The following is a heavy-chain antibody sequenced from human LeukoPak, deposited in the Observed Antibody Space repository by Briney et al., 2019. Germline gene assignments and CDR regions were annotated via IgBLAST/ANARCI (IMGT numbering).Heavy chain of an antibody. J-gene: IGHJ3*02. CDR1: GYTFTSYG. CDR3: ARVNRRREAGAFDI. Sequence: GASVKVSCKASGYTFTSYGISWVRQAPGQGLEWMGWISAYNGNTNYAQKFQGRVTMTRNTSISTAYMELSSLRSEDTAVYYCARVNRRREAGAFDIWGQGTMVTVSS. D-gene: IGHD1-26*01. CDR2: ISAYNGNT. V-gene: IGHV1-18*01.